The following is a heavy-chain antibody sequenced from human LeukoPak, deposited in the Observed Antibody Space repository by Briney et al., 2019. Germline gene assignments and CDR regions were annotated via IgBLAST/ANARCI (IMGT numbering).Heavy chain of an antibody. Sequence: SETLSLTCAVYGGSFSGYYWSWIRQPPGKGLEWIGEINHSGSTNYNPSLKSRVTMSVDTSKNQFSLKLSSATAADTAVYYCARAAAAGGHYFDYWGQGTLVTVSS. CDR3: ARAAAAGGHYFDY. J-gene: IGHJ4*02. V-gene: IGHV4-34*01. CDR1: GGSFSGYY. D-gene: IGHD6-13*01. CDR2: INHSGST.